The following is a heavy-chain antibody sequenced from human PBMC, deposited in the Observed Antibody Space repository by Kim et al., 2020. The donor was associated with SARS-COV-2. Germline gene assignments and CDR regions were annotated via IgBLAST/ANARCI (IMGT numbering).Heavy chain of an antibody. V-gene: IGHV3-23*01. J-gene: IGHJ4*02. CDR1: GFTFSSYA. CDR3: AKDVSRRVAAAGNPFDY. D-gene: IGHD6-13*01. Sequence: GGSLRLSCAASGFTFSSYAMSWVRQAPGKGLEWVSAISGSGGSTYYADSVKGRFTISRDNSKNTLYLQMNSLRAEDTAVYYCAKDVSRRVAAAGNPFDYWGQGTLVTVSS. CDR2: ISGSGGST.